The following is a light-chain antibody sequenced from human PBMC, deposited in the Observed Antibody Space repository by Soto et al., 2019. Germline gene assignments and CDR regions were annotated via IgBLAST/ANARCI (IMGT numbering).Light chain of an antibody. J-gene: IGKJ1*01. V-gene: IGKV1-27*01. CDR1: QGISNY. CDR3: QKYNSAPT. CDR2: AAS. Sequence: DIQMTQSPSSLSASVGDRVTITCRASQGISNYLAWYQQKPGKVPKILIYAASTVQSGLPSRFSGRGSGTDFTLTISSLKPEDVAKYYCQKYNSAPTFGQGTKVEIK.